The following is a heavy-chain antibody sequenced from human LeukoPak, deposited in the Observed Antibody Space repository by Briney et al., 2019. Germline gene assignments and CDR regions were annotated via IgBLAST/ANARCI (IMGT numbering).Heavy chain of an antibody. CDR3: ARKAPLKRNSSAPRAWYFDL. V-gene: IGHV4-59*01. J-gene: IGHJ2*01. D-gene: IGHD6-19*01. CDR1: GGSISSYY. CDR2: IYYSGST. Sequence: SETLSLTCTVSGGSISSYYWSWIRQPPGKGLEWIGYIYYSGSTNYNPSLKSRVTISVDTSKNQFSLKLSSVTAADTAVYYCARKAPLKRNSSAPRAWYFDLWGRGTLVTVSS.